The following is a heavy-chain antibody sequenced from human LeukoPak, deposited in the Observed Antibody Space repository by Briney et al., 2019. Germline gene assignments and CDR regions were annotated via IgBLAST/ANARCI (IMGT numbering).Heavy chain of an antibody. Sequence: GGSLRLSCAASGFTFSSYAMSWVRQAPGKGLEWVSAISGSGGSTYYADSVKGRFTISRDNSKNTLYLQMSSLRAEDTAVYYCAKIIGILTGYYVYWGQGTLVTVSS. J-gene: IGHJ4*02. CDR2: ISGSGGST. CDR3: AKIIGILTGYYVY. D-gene: IGHD3-9*01. CDR1: GFTFSSYA. V-gene: IGHV3-23*01.